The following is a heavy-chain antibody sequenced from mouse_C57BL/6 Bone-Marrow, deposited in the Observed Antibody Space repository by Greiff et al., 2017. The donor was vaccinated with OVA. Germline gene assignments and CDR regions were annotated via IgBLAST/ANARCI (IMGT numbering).Heavy chain of an antibody. CDR2: ILPGSGST. D-gene: IGHD2-4*01. Sequence: QVQLKESGAELMKPGASVKLSCKATGYTFTGYWIEWVKQRPGHGLEWIGEILPGSGSTNYNEKFKGKATFTADTSSNTAYMQLSSLTTEDSAIYYCASRNYDYDEGAWFAYWGQGTLVTVSA. V-gene: IGHV1-9*01. CDR1: GYTFTGYW. CDR3: ASRNYDYDEGAWFAY. J-gene: IGHJ3*01.